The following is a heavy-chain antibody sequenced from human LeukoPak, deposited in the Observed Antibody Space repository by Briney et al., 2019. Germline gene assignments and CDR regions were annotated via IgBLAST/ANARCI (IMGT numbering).Heavy chain of an antibody. CDR2: MNPNSGNT. Sequence: GASVKVSCKASGGTFSSYAINWVRQATGQGLEWMGWMNPNSGNTGYAQKFQGRVTMTRNTSISTAYMELSSLRSEDTAVYYCARGDIYSSSSNYWGQGTLVTVSS. D-gene: IGHD6-6*01. V-gene: IGHV1-8*02. CDR3: ARGDIYSSSSNY. CDR1: GGTFSSYA. J-gene: IGHJ4*02.